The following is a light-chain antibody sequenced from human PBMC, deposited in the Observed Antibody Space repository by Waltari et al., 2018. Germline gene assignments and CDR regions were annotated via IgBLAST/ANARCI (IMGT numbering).Light chain of an antibody. CDR3: QQYDSSPRT. Sequence: EIVLTQSPGPLSLSPGERATISCRASQSVSSNYLAWYQQKPGQAPRLLIYGASNRATGIPDRFSGSGSGTDFTLTISRLEPEDFAVYYCQQYDSSPRTFGQGTKVEIK. V-gene: IGKV3-20*01. CDR2: GAS. J-gene: IGKJ1*01. CDR1: QSVSSNY.